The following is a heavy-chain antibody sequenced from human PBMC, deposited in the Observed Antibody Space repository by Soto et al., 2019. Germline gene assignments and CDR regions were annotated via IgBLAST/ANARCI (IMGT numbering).Heavy chain of an antibody. CDR3: ACSRPYSSSWYWFDP. D-gene: IGHD6-13*01. J-gene: IGHJ5*02. CDR2: ISAYNGNT. Sequence: ASVKVSCKASGYTFTGYYMHWVRQAPGQGLEWMGWISAYNGNTNYAQKLQGRVTMTTDTSTSTAYMELRSLRSDDTAVYYCACSRPYSSSWYWFDPWGQGTLVTVSS. V-gene: IGHV1-18*04. CDR1: GYTFTGYY.